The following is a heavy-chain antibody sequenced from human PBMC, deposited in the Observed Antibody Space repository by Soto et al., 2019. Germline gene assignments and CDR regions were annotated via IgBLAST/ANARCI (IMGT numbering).Heavy chain of an antibody. CDR3: ARHDGFSSGWIIDY. J-gene: IGHJ4*01. D-gene: IGHD6-19*01. CDR1: GGSVSSGSYY. CDR2: IYYSGST. Sequence: SETLSLTCTVSGGSVSSGSYYWSWIRQPPGKGLEWIGYIYYSGSTNYNPSLKSRVTISVDTSNNQLSLKLRSVTAADTAVYYCARHDGFSSGWIIDYWGHRTLVTVS. V-gene: IGHV4-61*01.